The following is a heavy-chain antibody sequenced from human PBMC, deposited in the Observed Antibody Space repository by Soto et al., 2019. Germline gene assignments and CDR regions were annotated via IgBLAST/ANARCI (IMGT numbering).Heavy chain of an antibody. CDR2: IYYSGST. CDR1: GGSISSYY. J-gene: IGHJ5*02. V-gene: IGHV4-59*01. Sequence: SETLSLTCTVSGGSISSYYWSWIRQPPGKGLEWIGYIYYSGSTNYNPSLKSRVTISVDTSKNQFSLKLSSVTAADTAVYYCARASGYSSSQDSWGQGTLVTVSS. D-gene: IGHD6-13*01. CDR3: ARASGYSSSQDS.